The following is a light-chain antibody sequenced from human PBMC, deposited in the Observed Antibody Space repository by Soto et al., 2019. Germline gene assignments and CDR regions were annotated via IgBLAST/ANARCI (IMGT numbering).Light chain of an antibody. J-gene: IGLJ2*01. Sequence: QSALTQPPSASGSPGQSVAISCTGTSSDVGGYNYVSWYQQHPGKAPKLIIYEVTKRPSGVPDRFSGSKSGNTASLTVSGFQAEDEADYYCSSYGGSANLVFGGGTKLTVL. CDR1: SSDVGGYNY. CDR3: SSYGGSANLV. CDR2: EVT. V-gene: IGLV2-8*01.